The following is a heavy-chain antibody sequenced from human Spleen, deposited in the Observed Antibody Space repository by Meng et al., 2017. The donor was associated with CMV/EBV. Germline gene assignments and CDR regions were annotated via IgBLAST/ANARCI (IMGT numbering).Heavy chain of an antibody. CDR1: GFSFSSYG. CDR3: AKEEAHYDFWSGGYNYSGMDV. V-gene: IGHV3-30*02. CDR2: IRYDGSHK. Sequence: GESLKIYCAASGFSFSSYGMHWVRQAPGKGLEWVAFIRYDGSHKYYADSVKGRFTIARDNSKNTLYLQMNSLRVEDTAVYYCAKEEAHYDFWSGGYNYSGMDVWGQGTTVTVSS. D-gene: IGHD3-3*01. J-gene: IGHJ6*02.